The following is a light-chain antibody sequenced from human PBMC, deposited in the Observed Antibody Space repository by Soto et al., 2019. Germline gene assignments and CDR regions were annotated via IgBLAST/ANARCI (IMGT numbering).Light chain of an antibody. CDR2: DAS. J-gene: IGKJ4*01. Sequence: VVTQSPATLSLSPGERATLSRRASQSVSSYLAWSPQEPGQAPRLLIYDASNRATGITARFSGSGSGTDFTLPISSLGPEDFAVYYCQQRSNWPTFGGGTKVDIK. CDR3: QQRSNWPT. V-gene: IGKV3-11*01. CDR1: QSVSSY.